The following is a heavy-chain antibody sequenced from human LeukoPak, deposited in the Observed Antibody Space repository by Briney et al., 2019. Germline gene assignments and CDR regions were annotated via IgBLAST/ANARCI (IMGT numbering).Heavy chain of an antibody. Sequence: KTSETLSLTCTVSGGSISSYYWSWIRQPPGKGLEWIGYIYYSGSTNYNPSLKSRVTISVDTSKNQFSLKLSSVTAADTAVYYCARDRSGTYFAFEYWGQGALVTVSA. CDR3: ARDRSGTYFAFEY. CDR2: IYYSGST. CDR1: GGSISSYY. D-gene: IGHD3-10*01. V-gene: IGHV4-59*01. J-gene: IGHJ4*02.